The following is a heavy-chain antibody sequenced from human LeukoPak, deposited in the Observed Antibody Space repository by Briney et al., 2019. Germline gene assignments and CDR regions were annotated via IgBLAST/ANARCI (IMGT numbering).Heavy chain of an antibody. Sequence: PGGSLRLSCAASGFTFSSYAMSWVRQAPGKGLEWVSGISGSGGSTYYAGSVKGRFTISRDNSKNTLYLQMNSLRAEDTAVYYCAKGNYDFWSGSDVWGQGTTVTVSS. CDR2: ISGSGGST. D-gene: IGHD3-3*01. V-gene: IGHV3-23*01. CDR1: GFTFSSYA. CDR3: AKGNYDFWSGSDV. J-gene: IGHJ6*02.